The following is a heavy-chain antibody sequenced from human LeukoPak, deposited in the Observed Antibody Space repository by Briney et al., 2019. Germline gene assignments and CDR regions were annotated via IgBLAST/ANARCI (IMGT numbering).Heavy chain of an antibody. CDR1: GYSFTSYW. V-gene: IGHV5-51*01. CDR3: ARGLPSSYYYGSGSLSVFDY. D-gene: IGHD3-10*01. J-gene: IGHJ4*02. Sequence: GESLKISCKGSGYSFTSYWVGWVRQMPGKGLEWMGIIYPGDSDTRYSPSFQGQVTISADKSIRTAYLQWSSLKASDTAMYYCARGLPSSYYYGSGSLSVFDYWGQGTLVTVSS. CDR2: IYPGDSDT.